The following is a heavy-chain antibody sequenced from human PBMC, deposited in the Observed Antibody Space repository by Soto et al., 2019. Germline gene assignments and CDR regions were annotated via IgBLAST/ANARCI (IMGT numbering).Heavy chain of an antibody. CDR1: GFTFSSYA. Sequence: GSLRLSCAASGFTFSSYAMHWVRQAPGKGLEWVAVISYDGSNNYYADSVKGRFTISRDNSKNTLYLQMNSLRAEDTAVYYCARDFGSLGATIDYWGQGTLVTVSS. V-gene: IGHV3-30-3*01. CDR2: ISYDGSNN. CDR3: ARDFGSLGATIDY. D-gene: IGHD1-26*01. J-gene: IGHJ4*02.